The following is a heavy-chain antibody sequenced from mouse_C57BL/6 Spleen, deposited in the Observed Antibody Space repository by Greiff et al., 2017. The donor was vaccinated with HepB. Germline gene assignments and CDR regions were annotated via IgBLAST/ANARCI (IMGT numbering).Heavy chain of an antibody. D-gene: IGHD1-1*01. CDR2: IYPRDGST. J-gene: IGHJ2*01. V-gene: IGHV1-85*01. Sequence: VQLQESGPELVKPGASVKLSCKASGYTFTSYDINWVKQRPGQGLEWIGWIYPRDGSTKYNEKFKGKATLTVDTSSSTAYMELHSLTSEDSAVYFCARPFYGSSLYYFDYWGQGTTLTVSS. CDR1: GYTFTSYD. CDR3: ARPFYGSSLYYFDY.